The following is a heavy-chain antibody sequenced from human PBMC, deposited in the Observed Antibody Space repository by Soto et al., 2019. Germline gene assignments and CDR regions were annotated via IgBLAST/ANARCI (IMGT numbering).Heavy chain of an antibody. CDR3: ARDKANWFDP. J-gene: IGHJ5*02. CDR2: IYYSGST. CDR1: GGSISSGGYY. Sequence: PSETLSLTCTVSGGSISSGGYYWSWIRQHPGKGLEWIGYIYYSGSTYYNPSLKSRVTISVDTSKNQFSLKLSSVTAADTAVYYCARDKANWFDPWGQGTLVTVYS. V-gene: IGHV4-31*03.